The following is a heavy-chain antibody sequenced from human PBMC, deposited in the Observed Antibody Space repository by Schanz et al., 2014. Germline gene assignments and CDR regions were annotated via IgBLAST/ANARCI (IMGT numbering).Heavy chain of an antibody. D-gene: IGHD1-26*01. CDR2: ISPYNGNT. CDR3: ARDRDQWDGNYLDY. Sequence: QVQLVQSGAEVKKPGASVKVSCKASGYTFTSYGISWVRQAPGQGLEWMGWISPYNGNTNYAQKLQGRVTMTTDTSTSTVYMELRSLTSDDSAVYYCARDRDQWDGNYLDYWGQGTLXTVSS. J-gene: IGHJ4*02. CDR1: GYTFTSYG. V-gene: IGHV1-18*01.